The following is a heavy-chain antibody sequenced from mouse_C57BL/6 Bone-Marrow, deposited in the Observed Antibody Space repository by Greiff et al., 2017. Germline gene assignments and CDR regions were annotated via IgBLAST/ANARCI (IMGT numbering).Heavy chain of an antibody. CDR1: CYTFTSYW. Sequence: QVQLKQPGAELVRPGSSVKLSCKASCYTFTSYWMHWVKQRPIQGLEWIGNIDPSDSETHYNQKFKEKATLTVDNSSSTAYMQLSRLTSEDSAVYYCARGIQLNYYAFDYWGRGTSVAVSS. CDR2: IDPSDSET. D-gene: IGHD3-2*02. J-gene: IGHJ4*01. V-gene: IGHV1-52*01. CDR3: ARGIQLNYYAFDY.